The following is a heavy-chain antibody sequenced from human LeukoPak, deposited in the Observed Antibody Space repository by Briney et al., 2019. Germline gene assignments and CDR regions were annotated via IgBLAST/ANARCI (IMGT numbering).Heavy chain of an antibody. CDR1: GGSFSGYY. D-gene: IGHD3-22*01. CDR3: ARGPYSYDSSGAFDI. CDR2: ISSSGST. V-gene: IGHV4-59*10. J-gene: IGHJ3*02. Sequence: SETLSLTYAVYGGSFSGYYWSWIRQPAGKGLEWIGRISSSGSTNYNPSLKSRVTISVDTSKNQFSLKLSSATAADTAVYFCARGPYSYDSSGAFDIWGQGTMVTVSS.